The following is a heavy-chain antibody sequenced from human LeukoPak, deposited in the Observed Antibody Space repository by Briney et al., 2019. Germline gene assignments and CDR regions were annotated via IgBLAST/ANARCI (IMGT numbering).Heavy chain of an antibody. Sequence: ASVKVSCKASGGTFSSYAISWVRQAPGQGLEWMGGIIPIFGTANYAQKFQGRVTITADESTSTAYMELSSLRSEDTAVYYCARVVVQLWSTSFPNFDAFDIWGQGTMVTVSS. CDR2: IIPIFGTA. V-gene: IGHV1-69*13. D-gene: IGHD5-18*01. CDR1: GGTFSSYA. J-gene: IGHJ3*02. CDR3: ARVVVQLWSTSFPNFDAFDI.